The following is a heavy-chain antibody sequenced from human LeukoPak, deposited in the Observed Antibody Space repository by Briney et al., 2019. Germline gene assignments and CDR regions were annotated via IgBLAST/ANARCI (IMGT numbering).Heavy chain of an antibody. CDR3: ARDSSGVAFDI. D-gene: IGHD6-19*01. CDR1: GFTFSSYA. CDR2: ISYDGSNK. V-gene: IGHV3-30-3*01. Sequence: GGSLRLSCAASGFTFSSYAMPWVRQAPGKGLEWVAVISYDGSNKYYADSVKGRFTIPRDNSKNTLYLQMNSLRAEDTAVYYCARDSSGVAFDIWGQGTMVTVSS. J-gene: IGHJ3*02.